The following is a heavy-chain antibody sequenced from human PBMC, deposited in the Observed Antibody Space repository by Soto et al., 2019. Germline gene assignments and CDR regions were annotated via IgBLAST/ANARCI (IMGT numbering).Heavy chain of an antibody. CDR1: GYTFTSYG. D-gene: IGHD1-7*01. J-gene: IGHJ4*02. Sequence: ASVKVSCKASGYTFTSYGLSWVRQAPGQGLEWMGWINSYDSNYAQKFQDRATMTTDTSTSTAYMELRSLRSDDTAVYYCAREGELGYWGQGTPVTVTS. CDR2: INSYDS. CDR3: AREGELGY. V-gene: IGHV1-18*01.